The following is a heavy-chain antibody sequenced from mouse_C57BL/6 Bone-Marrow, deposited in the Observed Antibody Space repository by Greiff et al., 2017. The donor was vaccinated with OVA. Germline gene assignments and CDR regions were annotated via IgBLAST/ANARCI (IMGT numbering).Heavy chain of an antibody. V-gene: IGHV5-17*01. Sequence: VQLKQSGGGLVKPGGSLKLSCAASGFTFSDYGMHWVRQAPEKGLEWVAYISSGSSTIYYADTVKGRFTISRDNAKNTLFLQMTSLRSEDTAMYYCAKIYYYGSIYAMDYWGQGTSVTVSS. CDR2: ISSGSSTI. CDR1: GFTFSDYG. CDR3: AKIYYYGSIYAMDY. D-gene: IGHD1-1*01. J-gene: IGHJ4*01.